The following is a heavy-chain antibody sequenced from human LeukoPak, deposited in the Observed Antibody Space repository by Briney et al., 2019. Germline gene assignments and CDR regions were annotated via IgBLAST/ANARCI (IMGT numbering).Heavy chain of an antibody. CDR1: GFTFSSYG. CDR3: ARGWGATGYYYYGMDV. CDR2: IWYDGSNK. J-gene: IGHJ6*02. Sequence: GGSLSLSCAASGFTFSSYGMHWVRQAPGKGLEWVAVIWYDGSNKYYADSVKGRFTISRDNSKNTLYLQMNSLRAEDTAVYYCARGWGATGYYYYGMDVWGQGTTVTVSS. V-gene: IGHV3-33*01. D-gene: IGHD1-26*01.